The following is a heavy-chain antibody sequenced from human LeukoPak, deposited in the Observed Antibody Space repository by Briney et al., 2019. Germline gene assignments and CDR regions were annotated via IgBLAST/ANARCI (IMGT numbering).Heavy chain of an antibody. CDR1: GGSISRYY. J-gene: IGHJ6*02. D-gene: IGHD2-15*01. V-gene: IGHV4-4*07. CDR2: IYTSGST. CDR3: ARVGDCSGGSCYGDYYYYGMDV. Sequence: SETLSLICTVPGGSISRYYWSWIRQPAGKGLEWIGRIYTSGSTNYNPSLKRRVTMSVDTSKNQFSLKLSSVTAADTAVYYCARVGDCSGGSCYGDYYYYGMDVWGQGTTVTVSS.